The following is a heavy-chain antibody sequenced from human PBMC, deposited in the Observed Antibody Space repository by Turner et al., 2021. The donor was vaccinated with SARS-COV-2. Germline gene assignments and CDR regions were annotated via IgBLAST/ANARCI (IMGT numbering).Heavy chain of an antibody. CDR3: ARDYGDYYFDY. J-gene: IGHJ4*02. V-gene: IGHV3-53*01. D-gene: IGHD4-17*01. CDR1: GFTVSSNY. CDR2: IYSGGST. Sequence: EVQLVESGGGLIQPGGSLRLSCAASGFTVSSNYMSGVRQGPGKGLEWVSVIYSGGSTYYTDSVKGRFTISRDNSKNTLYLQMNSLRAEDTAVYYCARDYGDYYFDYWGQGTLVTVSS.